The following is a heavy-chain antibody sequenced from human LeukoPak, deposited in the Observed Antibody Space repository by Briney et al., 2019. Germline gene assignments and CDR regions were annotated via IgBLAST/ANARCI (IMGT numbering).Heavy chain of an antibody. Sequence: SETLSLTCAVYGGSFSGYYWSWIRQPPGKGLEWIGEINHSGSTYYNPSLKSRVTMSVDTSKNQFSLKLSSVTAADTAVYYCAREGRYYYDSSGYYFDWGQGTLVIVSS. CDR2: INHSGST. J-gene: IGHJ4*02. D-gene: IGHD3-22*01. CDR1: GGSFSGYY. CDR3: AREGRYYYDSSGYYFD. V-gene: IGHV4-34*01.